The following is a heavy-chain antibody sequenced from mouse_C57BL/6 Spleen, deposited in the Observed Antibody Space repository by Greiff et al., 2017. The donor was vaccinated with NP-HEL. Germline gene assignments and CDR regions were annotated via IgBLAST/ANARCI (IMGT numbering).Heavy chain of an antibody. CDR1: GFTFSDYY. Sequence: EVHLVESEGGLVQPGSSMKLSCTASGFTFSDYYMAWVRQVPEKGLEWVANINYDGSSTYYLDSLKSRFIISRDNAKNILYLQMSSLKSEDTATYYCARDGGYYYYYAMDYWGQGTSVTVSS. CDR3: ARDGGYYYYYAMDY. V-gene: IGHV5-16*01. D-gene: IGHD2-3*01. CDR2: INYDGSST. J-gene: IGHJ4*01.